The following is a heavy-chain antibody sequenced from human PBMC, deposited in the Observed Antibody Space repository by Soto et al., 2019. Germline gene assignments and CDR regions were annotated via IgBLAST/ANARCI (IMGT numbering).Heavy chain of an antibody. CDR3: ARGRRTGSRLVSGLDP. CDR1: GGSFNGYS. D-gene: IGHD6-13*01. J-gene: IGHJ5*02. V-gene: IGHV4-34*01. CDR2: INHSGST. Sequence: SETLSLTCAVYGGSFNGYSWSWIRQPPGKGLEWIGEINHSGSTNYNPSLKSRVTISVDTSKNQFSLKLTSVTAADTAVYYCARGRRTGSRLVSGLDPWGQGTLVTVYS.